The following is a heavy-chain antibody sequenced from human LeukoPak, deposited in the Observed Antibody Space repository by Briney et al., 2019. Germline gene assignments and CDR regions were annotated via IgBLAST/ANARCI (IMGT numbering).Heavy chain of an antibody. J-gene: IGHJ3*02. D-gene: IGHD3-22*01. V-gene: IGHV3-23*01. CDR2: ISGSGGST. CDR1: GFTFSSYA. CDR3: AKAKVQYYDLFDI. Sequence: PGGSLRLSCAASGFTFSSYAMGWVRQAPGKGLEWVSAISGSGGSTYYADSVKGRFTISRDNSKNTLYLQMNSLRAEDTAVYYCAKAKVQYYDLFDIWGQGTMVTVSS.